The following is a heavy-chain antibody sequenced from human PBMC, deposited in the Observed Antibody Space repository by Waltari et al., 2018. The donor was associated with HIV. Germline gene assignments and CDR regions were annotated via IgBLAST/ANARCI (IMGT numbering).Heavy chain of an antibody. CDR3: ARGWGDPFFDY. D-gene: IGHD7-27*01. CDR1: GYTCTGYF. J-gene: IGHJ4*02. Sequence: QVQLVQSGAEGKKPGASVSGCWKVYGYTCTGYFLNCVRQAPGQGLEWMGWIDPNGGVTMFSQKFQGRATMTRDTSINTAYMELTRLRSNDTAVYYCARGWGDPFFDYWGQGALVTVSS. V-gene: IGHV1-2*02. CDR2: IDPNGGVT.